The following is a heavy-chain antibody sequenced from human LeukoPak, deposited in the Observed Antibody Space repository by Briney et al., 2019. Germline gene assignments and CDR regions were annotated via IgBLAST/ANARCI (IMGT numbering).Heavy chain of an antibody. CDR3: ARDRASGGFWFDP. CDR1: GYTFTSYD. J-gene: IGHJ5*02. Sequence: ASVKVSCKASGYTFTSYDINWVRQATGQGLEWMGWMNPNSGNTGYAQKFQGRVTMTRNTSISTAYMELSSLRSEGTAVYYCARDRASGGFWFDPWGQGTLVTVSS. V-gene: IGHV1-8*01. CDR2: MNPNSGNT. D-gene: IGHD2-15*01.